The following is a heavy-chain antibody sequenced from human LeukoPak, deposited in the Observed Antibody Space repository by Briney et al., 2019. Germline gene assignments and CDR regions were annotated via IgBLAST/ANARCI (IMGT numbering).Heavy chain of an antibody. CDR1: GGSFSGYY. D-gene: IGHD6-19*01. Sequence: KPSETLSLTCAVYGGSFSGYYWSWIRQPPGKGLEWIGEINHSGSTNYNPSLKSRVTISVDTSKNQFSLKLSSVTAADTAVYYCARRFRYSSGWYDYWGQGTLVTVSS. CDR2: INHSGST. J-gene: IGHJ4*02. V-gene: IGHV4-34*01. CDR3: ARRFRYSSGWYDY.